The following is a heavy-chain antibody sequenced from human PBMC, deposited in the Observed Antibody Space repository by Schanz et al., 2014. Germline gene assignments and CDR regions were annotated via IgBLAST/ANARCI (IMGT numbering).Heavy chain of an antibody. CDR2: ISSSSSTI. CDR3: ARGGATRFDY. D-gene: IGHD1-26*01. V-gene: IGHV3-48*02. J-gene: IGHJ4*02. CDR1: GFTFSSSC. Sequence: EVHLVESGGGLVQPGGSLRLSCAASGFTFSSSCMHWVRQAPGKGLEWVSYISSSSSTIYYADSVKGRFTISRDNAKNSLYLQMNSLRDEDTAVYYCARGGATRFDYWGQGTLVTVSS.